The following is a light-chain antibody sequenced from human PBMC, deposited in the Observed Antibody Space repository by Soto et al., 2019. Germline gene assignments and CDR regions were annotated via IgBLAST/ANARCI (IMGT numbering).Light chain of an antibody. J-gene: IGKJ3*01. CDR1: ESIGSH. Sequence: DIQMTQSPCSLSASVGARVTITCRASESIGSHLNWYQQKPGQAPKALIYAVSSLQSGVPSRFSGSGSGTDFTLTITSLQPEDFATYYCQQSHSAPQFTFGPGTRVDLK. V-gene: IGKV1-39*01. CDR2: AVS. CDR3: QQSHSAPQFT.